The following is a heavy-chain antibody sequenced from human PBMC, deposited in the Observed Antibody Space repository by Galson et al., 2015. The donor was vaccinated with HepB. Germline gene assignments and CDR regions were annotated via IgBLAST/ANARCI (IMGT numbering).Heavy chain of an antibody. CDR2: IWYDGSNK. CDR1: GFTFSSYG. Sequence: SLRLSCAASGFTFSSYGMHWVRQAPGKGLEWVAVIWYDGSNKYYADSAKGRFSISRDNSKNTLYLQMNSLRGEDTAVYYCARDNAQWLLFYHGMDVWGQGTTVTVSS. D-gene: IGHD3-22*01. J-gene: IGHJ6*02. V-gene: IGHV3-30*19. CDR3: ARDNAQWLLFYHGMDV.